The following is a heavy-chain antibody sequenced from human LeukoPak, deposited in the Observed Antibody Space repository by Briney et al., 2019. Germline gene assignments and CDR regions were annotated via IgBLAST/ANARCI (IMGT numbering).Heavy chain of an antibody. V-gene: IGHV3-21*01. D-gene: IGHD1-26*01. CDR3: ARAGIVGASGYFGY. J-gene: IGHJ4*02. Sequence: GGSLRLSCVASGFTFSSYSMNWVRQAPGKGLEWVSSISSSSSYIYYADSVKGRFTFSRDNAKNSLSLQMNSLRAEDTAVYYCARAGIVGASGYFGYWGQGTLVTVSS. CDR1: GFTFSSYS. CDR2: ISSSSSYI.